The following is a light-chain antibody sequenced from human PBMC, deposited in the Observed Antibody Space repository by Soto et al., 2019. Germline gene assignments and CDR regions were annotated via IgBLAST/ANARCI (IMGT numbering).Light chain of an antibody. J-gene: IGKJ1*01. CDR1: QSISSW. V-gene: IGKV1-5*01. CDR2: DAS. CDR3: EQHNSYSQEA. Sequence: DLQMTQSPSTLSSSVGDRVNITCRASQSISSWLAWYQQKPGKAPKLLIYDASSLESGVPSRFSGSGSGTEFTLTISSLQPDDVAREGCEQHNSYSQEAFGQGTKVDIK.